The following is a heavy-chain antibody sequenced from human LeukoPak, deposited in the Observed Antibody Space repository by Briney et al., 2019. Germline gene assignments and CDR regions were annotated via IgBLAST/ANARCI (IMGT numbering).Heavy chain of an antibody. CDR3: ARGASGTYYFGY. D-gene: IGHD1-26*01. Sequence: AGGSLRLSCAASGFTASSNYMTWVRQAPGKGLDWVSVIYSGGSTYYADSVKGRFTISRDNSKNTLFLQMNSLRPEDTAVYYCARGASGTYYFGYWGRGTLVTVS. J-gene: IGHJ4*02. V-gene: IGHV3-66*02. CDR1: GFTASSNY. CDR2: IYSGGST.